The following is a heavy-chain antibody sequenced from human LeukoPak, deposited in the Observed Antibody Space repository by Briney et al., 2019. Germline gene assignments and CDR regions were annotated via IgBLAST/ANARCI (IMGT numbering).Heavy chain of an antibody. V-gene: IGHV4-61*02. CDR2: IYTSGST. Sequence: PSETLSLTCTVSGGSISSGSYYWSWIRQPAGKGLEWIGRIYTSGSTNYNPSLKSRVTISVDTSKNQFSLKLSSVTAADTAVYYCTRDTVERWLQFQRGDAFDIWGQGTMVTVSS. CDR3: TRDTVERWLQFQRGDAFDI. D-gene: IGHD5-24*01. CDR1: GGSISSGSYY. J-gene: IGHJ3*02.